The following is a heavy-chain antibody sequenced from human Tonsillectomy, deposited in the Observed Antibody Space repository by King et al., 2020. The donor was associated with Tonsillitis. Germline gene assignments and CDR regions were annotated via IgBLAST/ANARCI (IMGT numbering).Heavy chain of an antibody. CDR1: GFTFSSFA. CDR2: ISDSAGGT. D-gene: IGHD3-3*01. CDR3: AKLLRSGYHLYYMDV. Sequence: VQLVESGGGLVQPGGSLRLSCAASGFTFSSFAMTWVRQAPGKGLEWVSSISDSAGGTYYADFVNGRFTISRDNSKNTLYLQVNGLRAEDTAVYYCAKLLRSGYHLYYMDVWGKGTTVTVSS. J-gene: IGHJ6*03. V-gene: IGHV3-23*04.